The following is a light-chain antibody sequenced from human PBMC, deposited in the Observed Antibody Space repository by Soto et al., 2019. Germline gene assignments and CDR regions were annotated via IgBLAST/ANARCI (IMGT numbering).Light chain of an antibody. CDR1: QSVLYSSKNKNY. J-gene: IGKJ1*01. Sequence: DIVMTQSPDSLAVSLGERATINCKSSQSVLYSSKNKNYLAWYQQKPGQPPKLLIYWASTRESGVPDRFSGSGSGTDFTLTISSLQDEDVAVYYCQQYYSTPWTFGQGTNVEIK. V-gene: IGKV4-1*01. CDR2: WAS. CDR3: QQYYSTPWT.